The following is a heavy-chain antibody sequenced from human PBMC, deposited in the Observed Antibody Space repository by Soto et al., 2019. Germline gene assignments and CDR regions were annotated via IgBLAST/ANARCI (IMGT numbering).Heavy chain of an antibody. V-gene: IGHV4-39*01. CDR2: IYYSGST. CDR3: ARHTRLPDSSSWGMGHFDY. CDR1: GGSISSGTHY. D-gene: IGHD6-13*01. J-gene: IGHJ4*02. Sequence: QLQLQESGPGLVKPSETLSVTCVVSGGSISSGTHYWTWIRQPPGKGLEWIASIYYSGSTYQNPSLKSRVLISVDMSKSQFSLKLSSVTAADTAVYYCARHTRLPDSSSWGMGHFDYWGQGTLVTVSS.